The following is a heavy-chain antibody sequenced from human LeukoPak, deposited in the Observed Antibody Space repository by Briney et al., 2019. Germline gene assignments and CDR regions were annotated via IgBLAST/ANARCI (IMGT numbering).Heavy chain of an antibody. CDR1: GFTFVNYW. CDR3: ARRHHFGFLDS. V-gene: IGHV3-7*04. CDR2: IKQDGSEK. Sequence: QSGGSLRLSCAASGFTFVNYWMSWVRQAPGKGLEWVANIKQDGSEKYYVDPVKGRFTISRDNAKNSVYLQMNSLRAEDTAVYYCARRHHFGFLDSWGQGTLVTVSS. D-gene: IGHD3-10*01. J-gene: IGHJ4*02.